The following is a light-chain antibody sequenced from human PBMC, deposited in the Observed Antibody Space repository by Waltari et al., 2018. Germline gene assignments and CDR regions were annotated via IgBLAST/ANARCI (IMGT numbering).Light chain of an antibody. CDR3: HQYNNWPRT. Sequence: EIVMTQSPATLSVSPGERATLSCRASQSVSSKLAWYQQKPGQAPRLLIYGASTRATGIPGRFSGSGSGTEFTLTISILQSEDFAVYYCHQYNNWPRTFGQGTKVEIK. V-gene: IGKV3-15*01. CDR2: GAS. CDR1: QSVSSK. J-gene: IGKJ1*01.